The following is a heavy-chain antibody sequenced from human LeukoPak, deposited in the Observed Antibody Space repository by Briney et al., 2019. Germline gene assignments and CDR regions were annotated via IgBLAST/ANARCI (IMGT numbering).Heavy chain of an antibody. V-gene: IGHV1-18*01. CDR3: ARDTLPAAKDETKWDK. CDR2: ISAYNGNT. CDR1: GYTFTSYG. Sequence: ASVKVSCKASGYTFTSYGISWVRQAPGQGLEWMGWISAYNGNTNYAQKLQGRVTMTTDTSTSTAYMELRSLRSDDTAVYYCARDTLPAAKDETKWDKWGQGTLVTVSS. D-gene: IGHD2-2*01. J-gene: IGHJ4*02.